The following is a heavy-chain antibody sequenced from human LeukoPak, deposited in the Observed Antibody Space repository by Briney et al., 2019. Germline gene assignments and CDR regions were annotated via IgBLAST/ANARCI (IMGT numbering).Heavy chain of an antibody. J-gene: IGHJ6*04. Sequence: SETLSLTCGVSGGSFSSHYWTWIRQPQGKGLEWIGEINPRGSTNYNPSLESRVTVSADTSRNQLSLSLTSVTAADSAVYSCARGLRQGSAWSWGPKEKSYQYMDVWGTGTTVIVSS. CDR2: INPRGST. V-gene: IGHV4-34*01. CDR1: GGSFSSHY. CDR3: ARGLRQGSAWSWGPKEKSYQYMDV. D-gene: IGHD6-19*01.